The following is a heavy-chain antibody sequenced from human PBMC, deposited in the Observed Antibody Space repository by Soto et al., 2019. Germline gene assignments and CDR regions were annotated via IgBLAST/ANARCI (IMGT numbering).Heavy chain of an antibody. J-gene: IGHJ4*02. V-gene: IGHV3-23*01. D-gene: IGHD2-8*01. CDR2: ISGSGGST. Sequence: GGSLRLSCAASGFTFSSYAMHWVRQAPGKGLEWVSAISGSGGSTYYADSVKGRFTISRDNSKNTLYLQMNSLRAEDTAVYYCAKARGIVLMVLDYWGQGTLVTVSS. CDR1: GFTFSSYA. CDR3: AKARGIVLMVLDY.